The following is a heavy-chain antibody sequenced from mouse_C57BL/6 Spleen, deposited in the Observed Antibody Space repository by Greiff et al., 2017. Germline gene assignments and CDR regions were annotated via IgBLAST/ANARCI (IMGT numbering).Heavy chain of an antibody. CDR1: GYTFTSYW. J-gene: IGHJ3*01. CDR3: ARSDGPYGNYGAY. D-gene: IGHD2-1*01. V-gene: IGHV1-64*01. CDR2: IHPNSGST. Sequence: QVQLQQPGAELVKPGASVKLSCKASGYTFTSYWMHWVKQRPGQGLEWIGMIHPNSGSTNYTEKFKSKATLTVDKSSSTAYMQLRSLTSEDSAVYDCARSDGPYGNYGAYWGQGTLVTVSA.